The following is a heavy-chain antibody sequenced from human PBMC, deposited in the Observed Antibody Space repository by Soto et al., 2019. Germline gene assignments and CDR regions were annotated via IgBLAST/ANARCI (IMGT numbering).Heavy chain of an antibody. Sequence: PSETLSLTCTVSGGSISSYYWSWIRQPPGKGLEWIGYIYYSESTNYTPSLKSRVTISVDTSKNQFSLKLSSVTAADTAVYYCARGDSDLAVSEPAYSGQGTLVTVSS. CDR2: IYYSEST. V-gene: IGHV4-59*01. D-gene: IGHD2-21*01. J-gene: IGHJ1*01. CDR3: ARGDSDLAVSEPAY. CDR1: GGSISSYY.